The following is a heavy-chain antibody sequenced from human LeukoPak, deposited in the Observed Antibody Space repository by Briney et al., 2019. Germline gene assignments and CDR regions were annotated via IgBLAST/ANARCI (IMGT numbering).Heavy chain of an antibody. CDR3: ARGGRCSSTSCYHWFDP. V-gene: IGHV4-34*01. CDR1: VGSFSGYY. D-gene: IGHD2-2*01. Sequence: SETLSLTCAVYVGSFSGYYWSWIRQPPGKGLEWIGEINHSGSTNYNPSLKSRVTISVDTSKNQFSLKLSSVTAADTAVYYCARGGRCSSTSCYHWFDPWGQGTLVTVSS. J-gene: IGHJ5*02. CDR2: INHSGST.